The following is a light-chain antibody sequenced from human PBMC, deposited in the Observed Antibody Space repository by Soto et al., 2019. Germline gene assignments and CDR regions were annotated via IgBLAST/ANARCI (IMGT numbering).Light chain of an antibody. Sequence: EMLLTQSPGTLSLSPGERATLSCRASQSVSSSYLAWYQQKPGQAPRLLIYVASSRAPGIPARFSGSGSGTDFTLTISRLEPEDFAVYYCQQYGSSPWTFGQGTKVDIK. CDR2: VAS. V-gene: IGKV3-20*01. CDR3: QQYGSSPWT. CDR1: QSVSSSY. J-gene: IGKJ1*01.